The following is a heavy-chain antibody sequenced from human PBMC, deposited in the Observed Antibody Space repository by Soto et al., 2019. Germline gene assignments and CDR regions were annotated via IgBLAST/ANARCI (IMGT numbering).Heavy chain of an antibody. CDR3: ARVRGVVPAATTVNYYYYYMDV. D-gene: IGHD2-2*01. CDR2: IWYDGSNK. Sequence: GGSLRLFCAASGFTFSSYGMHWVRQAPGKGLEWVAVIWYDGSNKYYAMSVKGRFTISRHNSKNTLYLQMNSLRAEDTAVYYCARVRGVVPAATTVNYYYYYMDVWGKGTAVTVSS. CDR1: GFTFSSYG. J-gene: IGHJ6*03. V-gene: IGHV3-33*01.